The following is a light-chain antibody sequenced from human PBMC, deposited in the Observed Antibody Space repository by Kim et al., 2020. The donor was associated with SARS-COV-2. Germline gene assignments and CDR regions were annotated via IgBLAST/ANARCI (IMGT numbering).Light chain of an antibody. CDR1: QSISSSY. Sequence: GTLDLTPGERATLSCRASQSISSSYLAWYQQKPGQAPRLLIYTASSRATGIPHRFSGSGSGTDFTLTINRLEPEDFAVYYCQQSGTFGGGTKLEIK. CDR2: TAS. V-gene: IGKV3-20*01. CDR3: QQSGT. J-gene: IGKJ4*01.